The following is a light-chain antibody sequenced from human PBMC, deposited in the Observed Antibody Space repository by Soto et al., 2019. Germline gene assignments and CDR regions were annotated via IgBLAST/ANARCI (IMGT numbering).Light chain of an antibody. Sequence: HYVLTQPASVSGSPGQSITISWTGTSSDVGSYNLVSWYQQHPGKAPKLMIYEGSKRPSGVSNRFSGSKSGNTASLTISGLQAEDEADYYCCSYAGSSTFVFGGGTKLTVL. CDR2: EGS. J-gene: IGLJ2*01. CDR1: SSDVGSYNL. CDR3: CSYAGSSTFV. V-gene: IGLV2-23*03.